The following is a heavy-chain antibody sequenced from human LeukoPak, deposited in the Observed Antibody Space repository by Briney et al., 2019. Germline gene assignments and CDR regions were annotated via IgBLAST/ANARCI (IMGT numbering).Heavy chain of an antibody. V-gene: IGHV4-61*02. Sequence: SQTLSLTCTVSGSSISSGSYYWSWIRQPAGKGLEWIGRIYTSGSTNYNPSLKSRVTISVDTSKNQFSLKLSSVTAADTAVYYCAREGSLSYFDYWGQGTLVTVSS. J-gene: IGHJ4*02. CDR2: IYTSGST. CDR3: AREGSLSYFDY. CDR1: GSSISSGSYY.